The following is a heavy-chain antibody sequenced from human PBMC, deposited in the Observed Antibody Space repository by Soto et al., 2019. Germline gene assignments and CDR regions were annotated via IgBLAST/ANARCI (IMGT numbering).Heavy chain of an antibody. D-gene: IGHD2-8*01. V-gene: IGHV4-31*03. CDR2: IYYSGST. CDR1: GGSISSGGYY. Sequence: SETLSLTCTVSGGSISSGGYYWSWIRQHPGKGLEWIGYIYYSGSTYYNPSLKSRVTISVDTSKNQFSLKLSSVTAADTAMYYCARKLYSYPRDNWFDPWGQGTLVTVSS. J-gene: IGHJ5*02. CDR3: ARKLYSYPRDNWFDP.